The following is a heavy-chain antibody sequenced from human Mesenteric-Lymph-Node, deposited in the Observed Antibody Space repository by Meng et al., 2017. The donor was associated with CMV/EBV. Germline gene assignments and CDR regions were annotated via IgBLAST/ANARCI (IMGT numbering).Heavy chain of an antibody. V-gene: IGHV1-18*01. D-gene: IGHD2-15*01. Sequence: ASVKVSCKTSGYTFTYYGLSWVRQAPGQGPEWMGWISTFNGNPKYAQQFQGRITMTTDTSTSTAYMELRSLRSEDTAVYYCARKVVVVVAATRGVWFDPWGQGTLVTVSS. CDR1: GYTFTYYG. CDR3: ARKVVVVVAATRGVWFDP. J-gene: IGHJ5*02. CDR2: ISTFNGNP.